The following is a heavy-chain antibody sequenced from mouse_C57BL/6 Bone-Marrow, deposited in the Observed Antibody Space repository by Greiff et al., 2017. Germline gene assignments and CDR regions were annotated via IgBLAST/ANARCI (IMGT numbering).Heavy chain of an antibody. CDR1: GFNIKDDY. J-gene: IGHJ2*01. Sequence: VQLQQSGAELVRPGASVKLSCTASGFNIKDDYMHWVKQRPEQGLEWIGWIDPENGDTEYASKFQGKATITADTSSNTAYLQLSSLTSEDTAVYYCTTGGYYVDYWGQGTTLTVSS. CDR2: IDPENGDT. CDR3: TTGGYYVDY. V-gene: IGHV14-4*01.